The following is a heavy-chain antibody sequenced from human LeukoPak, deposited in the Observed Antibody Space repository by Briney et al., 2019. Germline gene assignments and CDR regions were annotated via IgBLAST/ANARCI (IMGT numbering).Heavy chain of an antibody. D-gene: IGHD1-26*01. CDR3: AKDAWEVGATSEIDY. J-gene: IGHJ4*02. CDR1: GFIFSSYG. V-gene: IGHV3-30*02. Sequence: PGGSLSLSCATSGFIFSSYGIHWVRQAPGKGLEWVAFIRYDGSDKYYADSVKGRFTISRDNSKNKVYLQMNSLRAEDTAVYYCAKDAWEVGATSEIDYGGQGTLVTVSS. CDR2: IRYDGSDK.